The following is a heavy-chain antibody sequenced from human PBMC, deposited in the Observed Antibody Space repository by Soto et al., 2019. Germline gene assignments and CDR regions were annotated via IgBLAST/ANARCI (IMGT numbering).Heavy chain of an antibody. Sequence: GGSLRLSCAASGFTFSSYWMSWVRQAPGKGLQWVANIKQDGSDKYYVDSVKGRFTISRDNSKNTLYLQMNSLRAEDTAVYYCAHFDWFIDYWGQGTLVTVSS. J-gene: IGHJ4*02. CDR2: IKQDGSDK. D-gene: IGHD3-9*01. CDR1: GFTFSSYW. CDR3: AHFDWFIDY. V-gene: IGHV3-7*05.